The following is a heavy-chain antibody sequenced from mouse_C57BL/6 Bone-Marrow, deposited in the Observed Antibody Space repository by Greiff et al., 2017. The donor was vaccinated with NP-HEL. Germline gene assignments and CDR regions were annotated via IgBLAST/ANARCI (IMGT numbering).Heavy chain of an antibody. Sequence: VQLQQSGPGLVAPSQSLSITCTVSGFSLTSYAISWVRQPPGKGLEWLGVIWTGGGTNYNSALKSRLSISKDNSKSQVFLKMNSLQTDDTARYYCARNDYYGFPHWYFDVWGTGTTVTVSS. V-gene: IGHV2-9-1*01. CDR3: ARNDYYGFPHWYFDV. D-gene: IGHD1-1*01. CDR2: IWTGGGT. J-gene: IGHJ1*03. CDR1: GFSLTSYA.